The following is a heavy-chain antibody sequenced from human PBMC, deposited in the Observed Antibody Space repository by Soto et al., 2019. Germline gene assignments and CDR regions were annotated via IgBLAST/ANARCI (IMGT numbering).Heavy chain of an antibody. V-gene: IGHV1-69*15. CDR3: ARDGDPGYAFWSGPLGGGRFDP. J-gene: IGHJ5*02. CDR1: GATFGNTA. Sequence: QVQLVQSGAEVKKPGSSVNVSCKTSGATFGNTAVTWVRQAPGQGLEWMGRIVPMFGTANYAQKFQGRVTITADESTNTAYMELSSLRSDDTAVYYCARDGDPGYAFWSGPLGGGRFDPWGQGTLVTVSS. CDR2: IVPMFGTA. D-gene: IGHD3-3*01.